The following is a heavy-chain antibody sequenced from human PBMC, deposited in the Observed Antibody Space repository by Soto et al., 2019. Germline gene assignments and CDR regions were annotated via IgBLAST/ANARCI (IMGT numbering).Heavy chain of an antibody. CDR3: ARGEASMVRGVSNWFDP. CDR2: IYYTGNT. D-gene: IGHD3-10*01. V-gene: IGHV4-31*03. CDR1: GVSISSGGYY. J-gene: IGHJ5*02. Sequence: TSETLSLTCTVSGVSISSGGYYWSWIRQHPGKGLEWIGYIYYTGNTYYNPSLRSRVTISEDTSKNQFSLKLSSVAAADTAVYYCARGEASMVRGVSNWFDPWGQGTLVTVS.